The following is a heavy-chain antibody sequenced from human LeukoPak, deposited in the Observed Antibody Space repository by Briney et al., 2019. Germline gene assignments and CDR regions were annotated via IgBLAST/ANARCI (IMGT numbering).Heavy chain of an antibody. CDR2: VYPGDSDT. J-gene: IGHJ4*02. V-gene: IGHV5-51*01. CDR3: ARLAGSGWYVDY. CDR1: GYSFTNYW. Sequence: KRGESLKISCKGSGYSFTNYWIAWVRQMPGKGLEWMAIVYPGDSDTRFSPSFQGQVTISADKSISTAYLQWSSLKASDTAMYYCARLAGSGWYVDYWGQGTLVTVSS. D-gene: IGHD6-19*01.